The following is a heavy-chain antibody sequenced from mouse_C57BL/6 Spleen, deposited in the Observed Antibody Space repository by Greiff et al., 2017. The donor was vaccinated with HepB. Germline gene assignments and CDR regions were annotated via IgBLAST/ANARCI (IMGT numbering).Heavy chain of an antibody. D-gene: IGHD2-5*01. J-gene: IGHJ4*01. V-gene: IGHV5-9-1*02. Sequence: DVHLVESGEGLVKPGGSLKLSCAASGFTFSSYAMSWVRQTPEKRLEWVAYISSGGDYIYYADTVKGRFTISRDNARNTLYLQMSSLKSEDTAMYYFTRDASNGAMDYWGQGTSVTVSS. CDR1: GFTFSSYA. CDR2: ISSGGDYI. CDR3: TRDASNGAMDY.